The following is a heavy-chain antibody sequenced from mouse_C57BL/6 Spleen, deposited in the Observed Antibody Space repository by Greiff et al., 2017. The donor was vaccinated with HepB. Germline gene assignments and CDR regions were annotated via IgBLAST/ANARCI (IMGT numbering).Heavy chain of an antibody. CDR2: IDPENGDT. CDR1: GFNIKDDY. Sequence: EVQLQQSGAELVRPGASVKLSCTASGFNIKDDYMHWVKQRPEQGLEWIGWIDPENGDTEYASKFQGKATITADTSSNTAYLQLSSLTSEDTAVYYCTTLYYGSSSLGYWGQGTTLTVSS. V-gene: IGHV14-4*01. J-gene: IGHJ2*01. D-gene: IGHD1-1*01. CDR3: TTLYYGSSSLGY.